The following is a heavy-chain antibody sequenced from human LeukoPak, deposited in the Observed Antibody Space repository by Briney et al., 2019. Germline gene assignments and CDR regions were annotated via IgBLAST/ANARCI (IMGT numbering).Heavy chain of an antibody. V-gene: IGHV5-51*01. CDR3: ARYMVTMIVAHWAFDI. Sequence: GASVKVSCKASGYTFTSYWIGWVRQMPGKGLEWMGIIYPGDSDTRYSPSFQGQVTISADKSISTAYLQWSSLKASDTAMYYCARYMVTMIVAHWAFDIWGQGTMVTVSS. J-gene: IGHJ3*02. D-gene: IGHD3-22*01. CDR1: GYTFTSYW. CDR2: IYPGDSDT.